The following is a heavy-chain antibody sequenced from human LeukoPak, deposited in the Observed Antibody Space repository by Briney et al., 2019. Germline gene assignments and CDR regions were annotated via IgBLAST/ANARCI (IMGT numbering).Heavy chain of an antibody. J-gene: IGHJ4*02. CDR1: GFTVRRNY. D-gene: IGHD6-6*01. Sequence: GGSLRLSCAASGFTVRRNYMSWVRQAPGKGLEGVAVIYSGGSTYYADSVKGRFTISRDNSKNTLYLQMNSLRAEDTAVYYCARDVSSSYPRFDYWGQGTLVTVSS. CDR2: IYSGGST. V-gene: IGHV3-66*01. CDR3: ARDVSSSYPRFDY.